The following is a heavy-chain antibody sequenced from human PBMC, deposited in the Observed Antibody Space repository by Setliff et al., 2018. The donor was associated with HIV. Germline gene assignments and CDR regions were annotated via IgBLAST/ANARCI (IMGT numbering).Heavy chain of an antibody. J-gene: IGHJ5*02. Sequence: SETLSLTCTVSGGSIRSIDYFWGWIRQPPGKGPEWLGNIGNIYYGGTTYYNPSLKGRITISVFTSSQQLSQTLTSVTPADTAVYYCARLRAAGTVHYFDPWGQGTQVTVSS. V-gene: IGHV4-39*01. CDR1: GGSIRSIDYF. D-gene: IGHD6-13*01. CDR3: ARLRAAGTVHYFDP. CDR2: IYYGGTT.